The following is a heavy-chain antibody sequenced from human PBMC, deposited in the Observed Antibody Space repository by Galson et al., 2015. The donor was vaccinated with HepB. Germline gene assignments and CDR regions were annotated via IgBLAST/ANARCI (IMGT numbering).Heavy chain of an antibody. D-gene: IGHD5-12*01. CDR2: ISYDGSNK. V-gene: IGHV3-30*18. CDR1: GFTFSSYG. J-gene: IGHJ6*03. CDR3: AKDGVDIVATTHYYYYYMDV. Sequence: SLRLSCAASGFTFSSYGMHWVRQAPGKGLEWVAVISYDGSNKYYADSVKGRFTISRDNSKNTLYLQMNSLRAEDTAVYYCAKDGVDIVATTHYYYYYMDVWGKGTTVTVSS.